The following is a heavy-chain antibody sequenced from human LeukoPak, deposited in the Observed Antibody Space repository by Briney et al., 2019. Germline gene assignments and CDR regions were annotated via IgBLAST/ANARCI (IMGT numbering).Heavy chain of an antibody. J-gene: IGHJ4*02. Sequence: ASVKVSCKASGYTFTSYGISWVRQASGQGLEWMGWISAYNGNTNYAQKLQGRVTMTTDTSTSIVYMELRSLRSDDTAVYYCARDPEVGATVFDYWGQGTLVTVSS. CDR3: ARDPEVGATVFDY. D-gene: IGHD1-26*01. V-gene: IGHV1-18*01. CDR1: GYTFTSYG. CDR2: ISAYNGNT.